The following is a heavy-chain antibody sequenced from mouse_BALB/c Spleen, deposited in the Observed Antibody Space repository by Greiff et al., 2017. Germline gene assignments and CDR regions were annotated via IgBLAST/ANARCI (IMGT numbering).Heavy chain of an antibody. CDR3: ARWVRGFDY. CDR1: GYAFSSSW. D-gene: IGHD2-14*01. V-gene: IGHV1-82*01. Sequence: QVQLKESGPELVKPGASVKISCKASGYAFSSSWMNWVKQRPGQGLEWIGRIYPGDGDTNYNGKFKGKATLTADKSSSTAYMQLSSLTSVDSAVYFCARWVRGFDYWGQGTTLTVSS. CDR2: IYPGDGDT. J-gene: IGHJ2*01.